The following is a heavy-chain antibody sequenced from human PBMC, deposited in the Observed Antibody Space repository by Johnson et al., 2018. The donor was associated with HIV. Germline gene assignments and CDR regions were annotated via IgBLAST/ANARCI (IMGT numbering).Heavy chain of an antibody. D-gene: IGHD3-10*01. CDR2: IWYDGSHK. CDR3: AKDRIMVRGVRGAFDI. CDR1: GFTFSSYG. Sequence: VQLVESGGGVVQPGRSLRLSCAASGFTFSSYGMHWVRQAPGKGLEWVAVIWYDGSHKYYADSVKGRFTISRDNSKNTLYLQMNSLRAEDTAGYYCAKDRIMVRGVRGAFDIWGQGTMVTVSS. J-gene: IGHJ3*02. V-gene: IGHV3-33*06.